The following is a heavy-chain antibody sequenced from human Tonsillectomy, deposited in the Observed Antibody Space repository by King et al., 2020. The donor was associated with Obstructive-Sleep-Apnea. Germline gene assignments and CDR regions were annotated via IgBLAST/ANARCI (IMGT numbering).Heavy chain of an antibody. V-gene: IGHV4-31*03. D-gene: IGHD3-16*02. CDR1: GGSISSGGYY. CDR3: TAGVSGSYPSYYFDY. J-gene: IGHJ4*02. CDR2: IYYSGST. Sequence: VQLQESGPGLVKPSQTLSLTCTVSGGSISSGGYYWSWIRQHPGKGLEWIGYIYYSGSTYYNPSLKSRVTISVDTSKNQFSLKLSSVTAADTAVYYCTAGVSGSYPSYYFDYWGQGTLVTVSS.